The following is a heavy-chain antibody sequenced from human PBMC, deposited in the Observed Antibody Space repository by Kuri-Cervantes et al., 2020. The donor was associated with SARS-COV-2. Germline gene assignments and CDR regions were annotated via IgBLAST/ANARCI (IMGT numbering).Heavy chain of an antibody. D-gene: IGHD3-16*01. CDR2: TRYYGNNQ. V-gene: IGHV3-30*02. CDR3: SKDSAAWLWGDACDV. CDR1: GFTFKTYG. Sequence: GGSLSLTCAVSGFTFKTYGMHWVRQAPGKGLEWVAFTRYYGNNQYYGDSVKGRFTTARDNSKNTLYLHMNSLRAEDTAVYFCSKDSAAWLWGDACDVWGQGTMVTVSS. J-gene: IGHJ3*01.